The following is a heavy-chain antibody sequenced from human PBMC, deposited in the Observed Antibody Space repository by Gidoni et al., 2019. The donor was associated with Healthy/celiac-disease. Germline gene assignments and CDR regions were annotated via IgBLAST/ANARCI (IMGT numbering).Heavy chain of an antibody. Sequence: EVQLVESGGGLVQPGGSLRLSCAASGFTFSSYAMSWVRQAPGKGLEWVAAISGSGGSKYYADSVKGRFTISRDNAKNTLYLKMNSLRAEDTAVYYCARSTLSQWLVAPLDYWGQGTLVTVSS. CDR2: ISGSGGSK. CDR1: GFTFSSYA. CDR3: ARSTLSQWLVAPLDY. D-gene: IGHD6-19*01. J-gene: IGHJ4*02. V-gene: IGHV3-23*04.